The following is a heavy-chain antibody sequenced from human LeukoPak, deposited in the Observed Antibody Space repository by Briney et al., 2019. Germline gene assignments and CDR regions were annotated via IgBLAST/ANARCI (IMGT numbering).Heavy chain of an antibody. V-gene: IGHV3-74*01. CDR3: ASLFLCYGCSSSSHNFNI. D-gene: IGHD6-6*01. Sequence: GGSLRLSCAASGFTFSSYWMHWVRQAPGKGLVWVSRINSDGSSTNYADSVKGRFTISRDNAKNSLYLQMNSLRAEDTAVYYCASLFLCYGCSSSSHNFNIWGQGTMVTVSS. CDR1: GFTFSSYW. CDR2: INSDGSST. J-gene: IGHJ3*02.